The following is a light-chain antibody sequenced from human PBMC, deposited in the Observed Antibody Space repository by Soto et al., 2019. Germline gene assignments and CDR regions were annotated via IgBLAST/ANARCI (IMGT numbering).Light chain of an antibody. CDR3: PQYGSSQFP. CDR1: QSVSSSY. CDR2: GAS. J-gene: IGKJ3*01. Sequence: EIVLTQSPGTLSLSPGERATLSCRASQSVSSSYLAWYQQKPGQAPRLLIYGASSRATGITDRFSGSGSGTDFTLTISRLAPEDFAVYYCPQYGSSQFPFGPGTKVDIQ. V-gene: IGKV3-20*01.